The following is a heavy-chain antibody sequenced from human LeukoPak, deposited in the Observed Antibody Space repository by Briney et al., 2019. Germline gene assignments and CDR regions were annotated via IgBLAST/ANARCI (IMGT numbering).Heavy chain of an antibody. D-gene: IGHD3-9*01. CDR1: GFTFSSYG. CDR3: AKDILRYFDWLPPYFDY. V-gene: IGHV3-30*18. J-gene: IGHJ4*02. CDR2: ISYDGSNK. Sequence: GGPLRLSCAASGFTFSSYGMHWVRQAPGKGLEWVAVISYDGSNKYYADSVKGRFTISRGNSKNTLYLQMNSLRAEDTAVYYCAKDILRYFDWLPPYFDYWGQGTLVTVSS.